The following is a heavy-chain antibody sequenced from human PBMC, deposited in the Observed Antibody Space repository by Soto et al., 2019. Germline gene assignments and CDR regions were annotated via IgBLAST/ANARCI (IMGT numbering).Heavy chain of an antibody. Sequence: EVQLLESGGGLVQPGGSLRLSCAASGFTFSSYVMSWVRQAPGKGLEWVSAISGSGGSTYYADSVKGRFTISRDNSKNTLYLQMNSPRAEDTAVYYCAKDGGYSYAPDGYWGQATLVTVSS. CDR1: GFTFSSYV. D-gene: IGHD5-18*01. V-gene: IGHV3-23*01. CDR3: AKDGGYSYAPDGY. CDR2: ISGSGGST. J-gene: IGHJ4*02.